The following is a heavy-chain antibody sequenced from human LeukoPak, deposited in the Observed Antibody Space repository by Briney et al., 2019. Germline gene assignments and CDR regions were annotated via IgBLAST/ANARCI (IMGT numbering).Heavy chain of an antibody. CDR2: INHSGST. D-gene: IGHD3-10*01. V-gene: IGHV4-34*01. J-gene: IGHJ4*02. CDR1: GGSFSGYY. CDR3: ATLTYGSGRWGLSEGY. Sequence: SETLSLTCAVYGGSFSGYYWSWIRQPPGKGLEWVGDINHSGSTNYNPFLKRRVTISVDTSKNQFSLKLSSVTAADTAVYYCATLTYGSGRWGLSEGYWGQGTLVTVSS.